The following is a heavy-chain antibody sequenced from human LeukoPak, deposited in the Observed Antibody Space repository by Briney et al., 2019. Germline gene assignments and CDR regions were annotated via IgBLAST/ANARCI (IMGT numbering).Heavy chain of an antibody. D-gene: IGHD3-22*01. CDR1: GGSISSSSYY. V-gene: IGHV4-39*01. Sequence: SETLSLTCTVSGGSISSSSYYWGWIRQPPGKGLEWIGSIYYSGSTYYNPSLKGRVTISVDTSKNQFSLKLSSVTAADTAVYYCAGQYYYDSSGYYYWGQGTLVTVSS. CDR2: IYYSGST. J-gene: IGHJ4*02. CDR3: AGQYYYDSSGYYY.